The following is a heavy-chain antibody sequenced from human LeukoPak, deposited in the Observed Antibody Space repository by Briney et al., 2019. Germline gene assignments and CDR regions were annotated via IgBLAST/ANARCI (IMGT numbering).Heavy chain of an antibody. V-gene: IGHV3-74*01. Sequence: GGSLRLSCAASGFTFSSYWMHWVRQAPGKGLVWVSRINSDGSSTNYADSVKGRFTISRDNAKNTLYLQMNSLRDEDTAVYYCARVRSGYYFDYWGQGTLVTVSS. D-gene: IGHD3-3*01. CDR1: GFTFSSYW. CDR3: ARVRSGYYFDY. J-gene: IGHJ4*02. CDR2: INSDGSST.